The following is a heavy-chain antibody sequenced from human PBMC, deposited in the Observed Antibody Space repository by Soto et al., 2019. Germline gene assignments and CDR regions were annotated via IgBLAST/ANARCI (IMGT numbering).Heavy chain of an antibody. D-gene: IGHD3-22*01. CDR1: GFTFSGFG. J-gene: IGHJ4*02. Sequence: QVQLVESGGGVVRPGASLRLSCVASGFTFSGFGMNWVRQAPGKGLEWVAITWFDGSNEFYAESAKGRFTISRDNSKNTVYLQMNSLRADDTAIYYCERDGEFPDSSGKFDYWGQGTLVTVSS. CDR2: TWFDGSNE. V-gene: IGHV3-33*01. CDR3: ERDGEFPDSSGKFDY.